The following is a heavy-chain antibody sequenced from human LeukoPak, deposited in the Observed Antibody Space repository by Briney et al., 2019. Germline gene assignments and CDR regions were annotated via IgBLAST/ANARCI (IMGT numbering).Heavy chain of an antibody. CDR1: GFTFSSYT. CDR2: ISGSGTTI. CDR3: AKDSTVTTVY. Sequence: PGGSLRLSCAASGFTFSSYTMNWVRQTPGKGLEWVSYISGSGTTIYYADSVKGRFTISRDNSKNTLYLQMNSLRAEDTAVYYCAKDSTVTTVYWGQGTLVTVSS. D-gene: IGHD4-17*01. J-gene: IGHJ4*02. V-gene: IGHV3-48*01.